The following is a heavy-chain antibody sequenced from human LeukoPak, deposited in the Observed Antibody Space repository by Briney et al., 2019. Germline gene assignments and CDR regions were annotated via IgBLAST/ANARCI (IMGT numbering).Heavy chain of an antibody. CDR2: ISSSSSYI. D-gene: IGHD3/OR15-3a*01. J-gene: IGHJ3*02. V-gene: IGHV3-21*04. CDR1: GFTFSSYS. Sequence: GGSLRLSCAASGFTFSSYSMNWVRQAPGKGLEWVSSISSSSSYIYYADSVKGRFTISRDNAKNTLYLQMNSLRAEDTAVYYCVKEGPRGLAFDIWGQGTMVTVSS. CDR3: VKEGPRGLAFDI.